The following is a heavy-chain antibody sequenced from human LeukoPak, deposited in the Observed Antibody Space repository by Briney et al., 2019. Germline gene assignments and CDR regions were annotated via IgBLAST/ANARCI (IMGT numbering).Heavy chain of an antibody. CDR3: AKYYYDNSAYKGPFFDY. CDR1: GFTFSSYR. D-gene: IGHD3-22*01. J-gene: IGHJ4*02. CDR2: ISSSSSYI. Sequence: GGSLRLSCAASGFTFSSYRMNWVRQAPGKGLEWVSSISSSSSYIYYADSVKGRFTISRDNAKNSLYLQMNSLRAEDTAVYYCAKYYYDNSAYKGPFFDYWGQGTLVTVSS. V-gene: IGHV3-21*01.